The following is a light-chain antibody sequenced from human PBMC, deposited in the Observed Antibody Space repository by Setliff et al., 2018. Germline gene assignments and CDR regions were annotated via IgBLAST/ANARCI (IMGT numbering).Light chain of an antibody. CDR3: QQYYSHPLT. Sequence: DIVMTQSPDSLAASLGERATINCKSSQSVFLSSNNKNYLAWHQQKPGQPPKLLIYWASTRESGVPDRFSGSGSGTEFTLTISSLQAEDVAVYYCQQYYSHPLTFGGGTKVDIK. CDR1: QSVFLSSNNKNY. J-gene: IGKJ4*01. CDR2: WAS. V-gene: IGKV4-1*01.